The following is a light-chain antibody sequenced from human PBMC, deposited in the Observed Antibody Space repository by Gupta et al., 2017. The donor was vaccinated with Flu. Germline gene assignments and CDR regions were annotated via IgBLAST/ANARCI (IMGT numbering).Light chain of an antibody. CDR1: SSDVGGYNY. J-gene: IGLJ2*01. V-gene: IGLV2-11*01. Sequence: QSALTQPRSVSGSPGQSVTISCTGTSSDVGGYNYVSWYQQHPGKAPKLMIYDVTERPSGVPDRFSGSKSANTASLTISGLQAEDEADYYCCSYAASSTLFFGGGTRLTVL. CDR3: CSYAASSTLF. CDR2: DVT.